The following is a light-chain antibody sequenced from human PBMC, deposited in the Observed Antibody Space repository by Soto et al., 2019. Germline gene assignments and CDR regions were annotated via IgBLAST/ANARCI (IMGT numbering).Light chain of an antibody. CDR2: DAY. J-gene: IGKJ4*01. V-gene: IGKV1-5*01. Sequence: DIQMTQSPSTLSASVGDRVTITCRASQSISSWLAWYQQKPGKAPKLLIYDAYSLESGTPSRFSGRRSRKQSTPTIASVQPEDFAPYYCQKYNSYSPLTFGGGTKVDLK. CDR1: QSISSW. CDR3: QKYNSYSPLT.